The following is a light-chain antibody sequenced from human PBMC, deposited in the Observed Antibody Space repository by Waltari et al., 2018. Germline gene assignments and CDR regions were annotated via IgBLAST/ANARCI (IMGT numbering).Light chain of an antibody. V-gene: IGKV3-15*01. CDR1: QSVSSN. Sequence: ETVMTLSPATLSVSPGERATLSCKASQSVSSNLAWYQQKPGQFPRLLIYGASTRATGIPDRFSGSGSGTEFTLTISSLQSEDFAVYYCQQYNNWPPWTFGQGTKVEIK. CDR3: QQYNNWPPWT. J-gene: IGKJ1*01. CDR2: GAS.